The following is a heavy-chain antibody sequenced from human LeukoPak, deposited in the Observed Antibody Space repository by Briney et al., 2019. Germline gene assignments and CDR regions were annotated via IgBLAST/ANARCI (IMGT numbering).Heavy chain of an antibody. D-gene: IGHD6-19*01. CDR2: IIPIFGTA. V-gene: IGHV1-69*05. Sequence: GASVKLSCKSSGGTFSSCTISWVRHAPGQGLELKGVIIPIFGTANYAQKFQGRVTITTDESTSTAYMELSSLRSEDTAVYYYGAKVMCSSGCYFPVDYWGQGTLVTVSS. CDR3: GAKVMCSSGCYFPVDY. CDR1: GGTFSSCT. J-gene: IGHJ4*02.